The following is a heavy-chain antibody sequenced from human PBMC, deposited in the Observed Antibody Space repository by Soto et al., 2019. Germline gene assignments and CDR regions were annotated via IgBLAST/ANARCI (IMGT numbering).Heavy chain of an antibody. CDR2: IKSKTDGGTT. J-gene: IGHJ6*02. D-gene: IGHD3-10*01. CDR3: TTEVRYFYGSGSTYGMDV. Sequence: GGSLRLSCAASGFTFSNAWMNWVRQAPGKGLEWVGRIKSKTDGGTTDYAAPVKGRFTISRDDSKNTLYLQMNSLKTEDTAVYYCTTEVRYFYGSGSTYGMDVWCQGTTVTVAS. CDR1: GFTFSNAW. V-gene: IGHV3-15*07.